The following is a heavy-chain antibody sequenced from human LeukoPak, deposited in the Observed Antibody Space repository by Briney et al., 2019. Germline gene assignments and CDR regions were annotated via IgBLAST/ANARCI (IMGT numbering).Heavy chain of an antibody. CDR3: AKAYSGYDQYYFDY. D-gene: IGHD5-12*01. CDR2: IRYDGINK. CDR1: GFTFSSYG. J-gene: IGHJ4*02. Sequence: PGGSLRLSCAASGFTFSSYGMHWVRQAPGKGLEWVTFIRYDGINKYYTDSVKGRFTISRDNSKNTLYLQMSSLRAEDTAVYYCAKAYSGYDQYYFDYWGQGTLVTVSS. V-gene: IGHV3-30*02.